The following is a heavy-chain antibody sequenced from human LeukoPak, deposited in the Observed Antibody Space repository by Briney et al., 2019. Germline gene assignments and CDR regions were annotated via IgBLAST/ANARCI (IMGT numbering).Heavy chain of an antibody. J-gene: IGHJ4*02. Sequence: VGSLRLSCAASGFPFSTYAMSWVRQAPGKGLEWGSSIRGSDGSTYYADSVKGRFAISRDNSKNTLYLQMNSLRAEDTAVYYCAKDVYGDYGGLDYWGQGTLVTVSS. V-gene: IGHV3-23*01. CDR1: GFPFSTYA. CDR2: IRGSDGST. CDR3: AKDVYGDYGGLDY. D-gene: IGHD4-17*01.